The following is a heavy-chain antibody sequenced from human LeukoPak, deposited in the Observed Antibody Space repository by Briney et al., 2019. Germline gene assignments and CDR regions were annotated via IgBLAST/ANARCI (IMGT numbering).Heavy chain of an antibody. CDR1: GGSISSYY. CDR2: IYTSGSS. CDR3: ARDRGYYDSSGPYDY. V-gene: IGHV4-4*07. Sequence: SETLSLTCTVSGGSISSYYWSWIRQPAGKGLEWIGRIYTSGSSNYNPSLKSRVTMSVDTSKNQFSLKLSSATAADTAVYYCARDRGYYDSSGPYDYWGQGILVTVSS. D-gene: IGHD3-22*01. J-gene: IGHJ4*02.